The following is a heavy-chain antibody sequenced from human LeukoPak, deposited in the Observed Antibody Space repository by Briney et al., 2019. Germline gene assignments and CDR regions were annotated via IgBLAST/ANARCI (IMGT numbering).Heavy chain of an antibody. CDR3: AREFSVAGNY. CDR2: IYYSGST. Sequence: SETLSLTCTVSGGSISSSSYYWGWIRQPPGKGLEWIGSIYYSGSTYYNPSLKSRVTISVDTSKNQFSLKLSSVTAADTAVYYCAREFSVAGNYWGQGTPVTVSS. D-gene: IGHD6-19*01. V-gene: IGHV4-39*07. J-gene: IGHJ4*02. CDR1: GGSISSSSYY.